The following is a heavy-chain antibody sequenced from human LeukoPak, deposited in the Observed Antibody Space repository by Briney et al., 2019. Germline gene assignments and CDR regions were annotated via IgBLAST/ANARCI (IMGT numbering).Heavy chain of an antibody. CDR2: IYYSGST. D-gene: IGHD6-13*01. CDR1: GGSISSYY. V-gene: IGHV4-59*01. J-gene: IGHJ4*02. CDR3: ARQQLSQLYYFDY. Sequence: NPSETLSLTCTVSGGSISSYYWSWIRQPPGKGLEWVGYIYYSGSTNYNPSLKSRVTISVDTSKNQFSLKLSSVTAADTAVYYCARQQLSQLYYFDYWGQGTLVTVSS.